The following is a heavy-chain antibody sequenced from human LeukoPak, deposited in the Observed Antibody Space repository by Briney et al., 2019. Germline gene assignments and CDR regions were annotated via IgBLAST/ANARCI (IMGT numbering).Heavy chain of an antibody. J-gene: IGHJ4*02. CDR1: GFTFTSYA. CDR2: ISGSGGNT. CDR3: AKARGIQLWFLDY. D-gene: IGHD5-18*01. V-gene: IGHV3-23*01. Sequence: GGSLRLSCAASGFTFTSYAMSWVRQAPGKGLEWVSAISGSGGNTYYADSVKGRFTISRDDSKNTLSLQMNRLRAEDTALYYCAKARGIQLWFLDYWGQGTLVTVSS.